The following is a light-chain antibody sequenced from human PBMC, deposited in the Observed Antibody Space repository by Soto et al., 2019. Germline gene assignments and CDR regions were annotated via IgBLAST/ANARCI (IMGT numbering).Light chain of an antibody. V-gene: IGLV2-14*03. J-gene: IGLJ1*01. Sequence: QSALTQPDSVSGSPGQSITISCTETSSDVGGSNYVSWYQQHPNKAPKVMIYDVSNRPSGVSNRFSGSKSGNTASLTISGLQAEDEADYYCSSFTSSSTYVFGTGTKLTVL. CDR3: SSFTSSSTYV. CDR2: DVS. CDR1: SSDVGGSNY.